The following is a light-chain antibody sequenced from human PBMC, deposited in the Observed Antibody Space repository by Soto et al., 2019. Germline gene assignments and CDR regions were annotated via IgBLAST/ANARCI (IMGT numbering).Light chain of an antibody. J-gene: IGKJ5*01. CDR2: ATS. CDR3: QQYGTSPRSIT. CDR1: QSVSNY. Sequence: EIVLTQSPATLSLSPGERPTLSCRASQSVSNYLAWFQQKPGQAPXXLXXATSSRATGIPDRFSGGGSGTDFTLTINKLEPEDFAGYYCQQYGTSPRSITFGQGTRLEIK. V-gene: IGKV3-20*01.